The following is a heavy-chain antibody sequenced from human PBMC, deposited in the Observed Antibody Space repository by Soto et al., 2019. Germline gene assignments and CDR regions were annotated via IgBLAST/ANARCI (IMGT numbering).Heavy chain of an antibody. Sequence: ASETLSLTCTVSGGSISSGDYYWSWIRQPPGKGLEWIGYIYYSGSTYYNPSLKSRVTISVDTSKNQFSLKLSSVTAADTAVYYCARLNPDHLAVVVAATFDYWGQGTLVTVSS. CDR1: GGSISSGDYY. CDR2: IYYSGST. D-gene: IGHD2-15*01. CDR3: ARLNPDHLAVVVAATFDY. V-gene: IGHV4-30-4*02. J-gene: IGHJ4*02.